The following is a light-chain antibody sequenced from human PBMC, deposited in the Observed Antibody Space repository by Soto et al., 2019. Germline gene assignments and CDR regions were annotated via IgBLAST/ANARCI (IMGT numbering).Light chain of an antibody. CDR2: GAS. CDR1: QTVRSSY. Sequence: EIVLTQSPGTVSLSPGERATLSCRASQTVRSSYLAWYQQKPGQAPRLLIYGASNRASGNPDRFSGSGSGTDFTLAISRLEPEDFAVYYCQQYGSSAWTFGQGTKVEI. CDR3: QQYGSSAWT. J-gene: IGKJ1*01. V-gene: IGKV3-20*01.